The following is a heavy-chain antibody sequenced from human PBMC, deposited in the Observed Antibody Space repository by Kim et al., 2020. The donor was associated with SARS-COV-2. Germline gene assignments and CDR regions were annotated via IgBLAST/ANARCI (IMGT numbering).Heavy chain of an antibody. CDR3: ARTIYSSSWDYYYYYYMDV. CDR2: ISSSGSTI. J-gene: IGHJ6*03. V-gene: IGHV3-11*01. CDR1: GFTFSDYY. Sequence: GGSLRLSCAASGFTFSDYYMSWIRQAPGKGLEWVSYISSSGSTIYYADSVKGRFTISRDNAKNSLYLQMNSLRAEDTAVYYCARTIYSSSWDYYYYYYMDVWGKGTTVTVSS. D-gene: IGHD6-13*01.